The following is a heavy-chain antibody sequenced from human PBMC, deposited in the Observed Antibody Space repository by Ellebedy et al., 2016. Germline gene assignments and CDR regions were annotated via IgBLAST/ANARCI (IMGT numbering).Heavy chain of an antibody. CDR2: IIPIFGTA. D-gene: IGHD6-19*01. J-gene: IGHJ5*02. CDR1: GGTFSSYA. CDR3: ARDPGHIAVAGTDWFDP. Sequence: ASVKVSCKASGGTFSSYAISWVRQAPGQGLEWMGGIIPIFGTANYAQKFQGRVTITADESTSTAYMELSSLRSEDTAVYYCARDPGHIAVAGTDWFDPWGQGTLVTVSS. V-gene: IGHV1-69*13.